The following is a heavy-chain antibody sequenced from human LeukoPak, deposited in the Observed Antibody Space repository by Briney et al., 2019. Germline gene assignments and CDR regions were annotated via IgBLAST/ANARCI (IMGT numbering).Heavy chain of an antibody. Sequence: GGSLRLSCAASGFTFSSYGMHWVRQAPGKGLEWVAVISYDGSNKYYADSVKGRFTISRDNSKNTLYLQVNSLRAEDTAVYYCAKAGGSESEYFQHWGQGTLVTVSS. CDR1: GFTFSSYG. D-gene: IGHD1-26*01. J-gene: IGHJ1*01. V-gene: IGHV3-30*18. CDR3: AKAGGSESEYFQH. CDR2: ISYDGSNK.